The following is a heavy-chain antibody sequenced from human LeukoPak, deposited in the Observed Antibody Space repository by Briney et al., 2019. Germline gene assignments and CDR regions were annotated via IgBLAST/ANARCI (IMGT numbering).Heavy chain of an antibody. V-gene: IGHV4-38-2*02. J-gene: IGHJ5*02. CDR3: AREGVGVRMVATYWFDP. CDR2: IYHSGST. Sequence: SETLSLTCTVSGYSISSGYYWGWIRQPPGKGLEWIGSIYHSGSTYYNPSVKSRVTISVDTSKNQFSLKLSSVTAADTAVYYCAREGVGVRMVATYWFDPWGQGTLVTVSS. D-gene: IGHD5-12*01. CDR1: GYSISSGYY.